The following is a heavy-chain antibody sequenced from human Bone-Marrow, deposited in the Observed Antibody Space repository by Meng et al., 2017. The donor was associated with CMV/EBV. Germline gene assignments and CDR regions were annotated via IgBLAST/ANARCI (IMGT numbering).Heavy chain of an antibody. CDR1: GFTFSSYS. D-gene: IGHD6-6*01. J-gene: IGHJ4*02. CDR2: ISSSSSYI. Sequence: GGSLRLSCAASGFTFSSYSMNWVRQAPGKGLEWVASISSSSSYIYYADSVKGRFTISSDNAKNSLYLQMNSLRAEDTAVYYCARDRDDSSSADYWGQGTLVTVSS. CDR3: ARDRDDSSSADY. V-gene: IGHV3-21*04.